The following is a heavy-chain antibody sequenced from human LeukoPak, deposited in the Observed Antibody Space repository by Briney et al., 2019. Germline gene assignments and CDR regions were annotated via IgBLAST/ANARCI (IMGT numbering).Heavy chain of an antibody. J-gene: IGHJ4*02. CDR3: ARETRGSYVPGLDS. CDR2: IKLDGSEK. Sequence: GGSLRLSCAASGFTLSNYWISWVRQAPGKGLEWVANIKLDGSEKYYVNSVKGRFTISRDNAENSLNLQMNSLRAEDTAVYYCARETRGSYVPGLDSWGQGTLVTVSS. V-gene: IGHV3-7*01. CDR1: GFTLSNYW. D-gene: IGHD1-26*01.